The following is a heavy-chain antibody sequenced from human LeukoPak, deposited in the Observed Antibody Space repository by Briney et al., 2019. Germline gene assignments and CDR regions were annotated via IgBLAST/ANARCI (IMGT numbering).Heavy chain of an antibody. V-gene: IGHV3-20*04. J-gene: IGHJ4*02. Sequence: GGSLRLSCAASGFTFDDHAMSWVRQAPGKGLEWVSGISRNGDSTGYGDSVKGRFTIPRDNAKNFLYLQMNSLRAEDTALYFCARDKVNDFYDTTAYDYWGQGTLVTVSS. CDR1: GFTFDDHA. CDR2: ISRNGDST. D-gene: IGHD3-22*01. CDR3: ARDKVNDFYDTTAYDY.